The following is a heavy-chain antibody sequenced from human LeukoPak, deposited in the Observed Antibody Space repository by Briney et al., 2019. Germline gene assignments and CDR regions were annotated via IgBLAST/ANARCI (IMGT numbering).Heavy chain of an antibody. V-gene: IGHV3-74*01. CDR2: INNEGSYA. CDR3: ARGVSANWFDP. Sequence: GGSLRLSCAASGIPFSSNWMHWVRQAPGKGLVWVSGINNEGSYAAYADSVKGRFTISRDNAKNTLYLQMNTLRADDSAVYYCARGVSANWFDPWGQGTLVIVSS. CDR1: GIPFSSNW. D-gene: IGHD3-10*01. J-gene: IGHJ5*02.